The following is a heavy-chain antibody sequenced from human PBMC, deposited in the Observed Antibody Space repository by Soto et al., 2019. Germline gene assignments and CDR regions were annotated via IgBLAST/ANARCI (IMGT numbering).Heavy chain of an antibody. CDR3: AKVPTVVVAATYFDY. Sequence: WWSRRLSCAASGFTFSSYAMSWVRQAPGKGLEWVSAISGSGGSTYYADSVKGRFTISRDNSKNTLYLQMNSLRAEDTAVYYCAKVPTVVVAATYFDYWGQGTLVTVSS. V-gene: IGHV3-23*01. D-gene: IGHD2-15*01. CDR1: GFTFSSYA. CDR2: ISGSGGST. J-gene: IGHJ4*02.